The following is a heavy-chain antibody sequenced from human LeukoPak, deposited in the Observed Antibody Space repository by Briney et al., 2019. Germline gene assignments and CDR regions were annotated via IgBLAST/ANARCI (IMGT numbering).Heavy chain of an antibody. CDR2: IIPIFGIA. CDR3: ARGSVIVGATTFDY. Sequence: SVKVSCKASGDTFSSYAISWVRQAPGQGLEWMGRIIPIFGIANYAQKFQGRVTITADKSTSTAYMELSSLRSEDTAVYYCARGSVIVGATTFDYWGQGTLVTVSS. V-gene: IGHV1-69*04. J-gene: IGHJ4*02. D-gene: IGHD1-26*01. CDR1: GDTFSSYA.